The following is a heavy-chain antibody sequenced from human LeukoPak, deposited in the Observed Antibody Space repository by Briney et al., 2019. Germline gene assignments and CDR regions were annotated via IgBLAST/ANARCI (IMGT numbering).Heavy chain of an antibody. CDR3: ARVNEWELPGD. J-gene: IGHJ4*02. CDR1: EFTFSSHG. D-gene: IGHD1-26*01. CDR2: IQYDGTDI. V-gene: IGHV3-30*02. Sequence: SGGSLRLSCAASEFTFSSHGIHWVRQAPGEGLEWVAFIQYDGTDIFYADSVKGRFTISRDNAKNSLYLQMNSLRAEDTAVYYCARVNEWELPGDWGQGTLVTVSS.